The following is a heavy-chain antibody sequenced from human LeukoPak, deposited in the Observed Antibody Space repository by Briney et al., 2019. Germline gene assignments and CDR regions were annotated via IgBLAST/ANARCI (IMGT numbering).Heavy chain of an antibody. CDR2: ISGSGGST. Sequence: GGSLRLSCAASGFTFSSYAMSWVRQAPGKGLEWVSAISGSGGSTYYADSVKGRFTISRDNSKNTLYLQMNSLRAEDTAVYYCANGMGRRSSYYYCYMDVWGKGTTVTVSS. CDR3: ANGMGRRSSYYYCYMDV. CDR1: GFTFSSYA. J-gene: IGHJ6*03. V-gene: IGHV3-23*01. D-gene: IGHD5-24*01.